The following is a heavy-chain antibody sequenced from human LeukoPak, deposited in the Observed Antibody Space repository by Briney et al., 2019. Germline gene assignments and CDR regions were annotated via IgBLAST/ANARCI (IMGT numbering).Heavy chain of an antibody. Sequence: SETLSLTCTVSGGSISTNTHNWGWIRQPPGKGLEWIGNINYSGATFYNPSLQGRVTISVDTSKNQFSLKLSSVTAADTAVYYCARASRSSMDVWGKGTTVTVSS. CDR2: INYSGAT. CDR3: ARASRSSMDV. V-gene: IGHV4-39*07. CDR1: GGSISTNTHN. J-gene: IGHJ6*03.